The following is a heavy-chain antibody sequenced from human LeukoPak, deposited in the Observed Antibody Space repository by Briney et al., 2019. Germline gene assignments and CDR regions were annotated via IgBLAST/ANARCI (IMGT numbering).Heavy chain of an antibody. CDR3: ASFPHILTGYRDDY. J-gene: IGHJ4*02. Sequence: SETLSLTCTVSGGSICSYYRSWIRQPPGKGLEWIGYIYYSGSTNYNPSLKSRVTISVDTSKNQFSLKLSSVTAADTAVYYCASFPHILTGYRDDYWGQGTLVTVSS. D-gene: IGHD3-9*01. CDR2: IYYSGST. CDR1: GGSICSYY. V-gene: IGHV4-59*01.